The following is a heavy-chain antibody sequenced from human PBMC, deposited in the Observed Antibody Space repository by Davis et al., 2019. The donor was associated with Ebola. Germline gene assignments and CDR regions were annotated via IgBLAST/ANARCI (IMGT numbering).Heavy chain of an antibody. D-gene: IGHD6-13*01. CDR3: AKEGARYSSSWYSEPPALYYYYGMDV. V-gene: IGHV3-30*04. CDR1: GFTFSSYA. Sequence: GESLKISCAASGFTFSSYAMYWVRQAPGKGLEWVALISYDGSNKHYADSVKGRFTISRDNSKNTLYLQMNSLRAEDTAVYYCAKEGARYSSSWYSEPPALYYYYGMDVWGQGTLVTVSS. J-gene: IGHJ6*02. CDR2: ISYDGSNK.